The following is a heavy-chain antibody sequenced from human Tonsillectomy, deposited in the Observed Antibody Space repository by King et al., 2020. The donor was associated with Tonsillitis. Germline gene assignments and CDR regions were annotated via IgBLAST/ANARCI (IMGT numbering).Heavy chain of an antibody. CDR1: GGSISSYY. D-gene: IGHD7-27*01. CDR3: TRGGLWTTGAYYYYMDV. V-gene: IGHV4-59*01. CDR2: IYYTGST. Sequence: LQLQESGPGLVKPSETLSLTCTVSGGSISSYYWTWIRQPPGKGLEWIGYIYYTGSTNYNPSLKSRVTISLDTSKNQFSLKLSSVTAADTAVYYCTRGGLWTTGAYYYYMDVWGKGTTVTVSS. J-gene: IGHJ6*03.